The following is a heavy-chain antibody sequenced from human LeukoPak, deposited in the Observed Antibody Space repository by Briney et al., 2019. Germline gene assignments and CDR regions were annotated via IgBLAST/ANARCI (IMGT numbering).Heavy chain of an antibody. D-gene: IGHD3-10*01. CDR1: GYSISNGYY. J-gene: IGHJ4*02. V-gene: IGHV4-38-2*02. CDR2: IFHSGST. Sequence: PSETLSLTCTVSGYSISNGYYWGWIRQPPGKGLEWIGFIFHSGSTFYNPSLKSRVTISVDTSKNQFSLELSSVTAADTAVFYCARLPLSGSYYNYYFDNWGQGTLVTVSS. CDR3: ARLPLSGSYYNYYFDN.